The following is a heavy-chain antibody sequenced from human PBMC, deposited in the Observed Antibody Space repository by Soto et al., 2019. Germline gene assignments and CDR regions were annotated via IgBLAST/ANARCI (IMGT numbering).Heavy chain of an antibody. J-gene: IGHJ4*02. CDR3: ARPTYSFGTSGYYPFDY. D-gene: IGHD3-22*01. CDR1: RDFISNTAYD. V-gene: IGHV4-39*01. CDR2: IYFSGSGTS. Sequence: PSEALSVTWSVSRDFISNTAYDGAWVRQDPAKALEWVGSIYFSGSGTSHYNPSLKSRVTISVDTSKNQSSLTLTSATAADTAVYYCARPTYSFGTSGYYPFDYWGQGTLLTVS.